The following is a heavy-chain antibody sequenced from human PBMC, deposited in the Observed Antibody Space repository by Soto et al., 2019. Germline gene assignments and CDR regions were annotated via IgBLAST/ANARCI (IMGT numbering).Heavy chain of an antibody. J-gene: IGHJ4*02. CDR3: AGRLTTAASLDY. Sequence: VQLVESGGGLIQPGGSLRLSCAASGFTVSNNHMTWVRQAAGKGLELVSFVHGGGSTSYADSVKGRFTISRDNSKNTLYLQMDSPRAEDTAIDYCAGRLTTAASLDYWGRGTLVTVSS. CDR2: VHGGGST. CDR1: GFTVSNNH. V-gene: IGHV3-53*01. D-gene: IGHD3-16*01.